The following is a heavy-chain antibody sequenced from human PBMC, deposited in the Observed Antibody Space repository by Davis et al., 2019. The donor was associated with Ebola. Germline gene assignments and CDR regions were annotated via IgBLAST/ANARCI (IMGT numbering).Heavy chain of an antibody. J-gene: IGHJ4*02. CDR3: ARFYCSGGTCHGLEY. CDR1: GGSFSGYY. CDR2: IDHSGTT. V-gene: IGHV4-34*01. D-gene: IGHD2-15*01. Sequence: MPSETLSLTCAVYGGSFSGYYWSWIRQAPGKGLEWIGEIDHSGTTNYNPSLKSRLTISVDTPKNQFSMKLSSVNAADTAVYYCARFYCSGGTCHGLEYWGQGTLVTVSS.